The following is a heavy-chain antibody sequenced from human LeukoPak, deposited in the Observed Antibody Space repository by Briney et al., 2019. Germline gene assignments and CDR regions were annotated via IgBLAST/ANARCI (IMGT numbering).Heavy chain of an antibody. D-gene: IGHD4-23*01. CDR2: IRYDGSNK. J-gene: IGHJ4*02. CDR3: AKGVLRWSSSAGNDY. Sequence: GGSLRLSCAASGFTFSSYGMHWVRQAPGKGLEWVAFIRYDGSNKYYADSVKGRFTISRDNSKNTLYLQMNSLRAEDTAVYYCAKGVLRWSSSAGNDYWGQGTLVTVSS. CDR1: GFTFSSYG. V-gene: IGHV3-30*02.